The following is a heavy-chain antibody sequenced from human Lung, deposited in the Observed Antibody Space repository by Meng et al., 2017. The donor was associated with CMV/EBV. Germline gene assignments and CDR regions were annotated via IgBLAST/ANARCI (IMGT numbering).Heavy chain of an antibody. J-gene: IGHJ3*02. CDR1: GYTFTDYR. CDR3: ASKMYYDFWSAYRGTEGVDPFNI. Sequence: SVKVSXKASGYTFTDYRMHWVRQAPGQGLEWMGWISPNNGATNYAQRFQGRVTMTRDTSISTAYMELNRLTYDDTAMYYCASKMYYDFWSAYRGTEGVDPFNIWGQGTLVTVSS. V-gene: IGHV1-2*02. D-gene: IGHD3-3*01. CDR2: ISPNNGAT.